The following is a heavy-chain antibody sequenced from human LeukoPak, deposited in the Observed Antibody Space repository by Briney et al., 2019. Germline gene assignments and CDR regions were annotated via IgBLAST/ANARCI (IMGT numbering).Heavy chain of an antibody. CDR1: GFTFSSYS. CDR3: AKDRVRYCSSTSCLYFDY. J-gene: IGHJ4*02. D-gene: IGHD2-2*01. V-gene: IGHV3-21*04. Sequence: GGSLRLSCAASGFTFSSYSMNWVRQAPGKGLEWVSSISSSSSYIYYADSVKGRFTISRDNAKNSLYLQMNSLTAEDTAVYYCAKDRVRYCSSTSCLYFDYWGQGTLVTVSS. CDR2: ISSSSSYI.